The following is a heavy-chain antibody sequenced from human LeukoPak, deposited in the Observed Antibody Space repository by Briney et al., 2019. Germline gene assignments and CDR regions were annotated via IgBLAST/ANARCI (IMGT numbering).Heavy chain of an antibody. Sequence: SGGSLRLSCAASGFTFSSYDMHWVRQATGKGLEWVSAIGTAGDTYYPGSVKGRFTISRDNSKNTLYLQMNSLRAEDTAIYYCAKNGDRGAYCSGGSCYPYYYYYIDVWGKGTTVTISS. CDR1: GFTFSSYD. D-gene: IGHD2-15*01. V-gene: IGHV3-13*01. CDR3: AKNGDRGAYCSGGSCYPYYYYYIDV. J-gene: IGHJ6*03. CDR2: IGTAGDT.